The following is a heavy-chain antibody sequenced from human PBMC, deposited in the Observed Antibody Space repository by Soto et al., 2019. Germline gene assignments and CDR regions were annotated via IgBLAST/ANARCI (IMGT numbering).Heavy chain of an antibody. V-gene: IGHV3-30-3*01. J-gene: IGHJ4*02. D-gene: IGHD3-22*01. CDR3: AKGYYDSSGSMDYFDY. CDR2: ISYDGSNK. CDR1: GFTFSSYA. Sequence: PGGSLRLSCAASGFTFSSYAMHWVRQAPGKGLEWVAVISYDGSNKYYADSVKGRFTISRDNAKNSLYLQMSSLRAEDTALYYCAKGYYDSSGSMDYFDYWGQGTLVTVSS.